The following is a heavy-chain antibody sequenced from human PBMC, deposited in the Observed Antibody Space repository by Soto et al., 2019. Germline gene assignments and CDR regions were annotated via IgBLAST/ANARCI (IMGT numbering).Heavy chain of an antibody. V-gene: IGHV3-23*01. J-gene: IGHJ4*02. CDR2: ISGSGGST. D-gene: IGHD3-10*01. Sequence: GGSLRLSCAASGFTFSSYAMSWVRQAPGKGLEWVSAISGSGGSTYYADSVKGRFTISRDNSKNTLYLQMNSLRAEDTAVYYCAKVRGERGVIITGYDFDYWGQGTLVTVSS. CDR3: AKVRGERGVIITGYDFDY. CDR1: GFTFSSYA.